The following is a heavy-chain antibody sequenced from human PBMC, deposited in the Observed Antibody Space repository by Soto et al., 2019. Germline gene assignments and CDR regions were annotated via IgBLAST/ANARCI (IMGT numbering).Heavy chain of an antibody. CDR1: GYSFTDYY. J-gene: IGHJ5*02. Sequence: QVHLVQYGAEVKELGASVKVSCKASGYSFTDYYIHWVRQAPGQGLEWMGWMNPNSDGANYAEKFRGRVTMTRDKSLRTAYMEVNRLTSDDTAVYFCARGGGSGWHGDWFDPWGQGTLVTVSS. D-gene: IGHD6-19*01. CDR3: ARGGGSGWHGDWFDP. V-gene: IGHV1-2*02. CDR2: MNPNSDGA.